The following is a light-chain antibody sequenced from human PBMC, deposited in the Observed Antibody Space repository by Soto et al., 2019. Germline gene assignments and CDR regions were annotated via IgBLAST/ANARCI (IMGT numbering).Light chain of an antibody. CDR3: VLYMGSGNSL. V-gene: IGLV8-61*01. CDR2: STN. Sequence: QTVVTQEPSFSVSPGGTVTLTCGLNSGSVSTNNYPSWYQQTPGQAPRTLIHSTNTRSSGVPDRCSGSILGNKAALTITGAQADDESDYYCVLYMGSGNSLFGGGTKLTVL. CDR1: SGSVSTNNY. J-gene: IGLJ2*01.